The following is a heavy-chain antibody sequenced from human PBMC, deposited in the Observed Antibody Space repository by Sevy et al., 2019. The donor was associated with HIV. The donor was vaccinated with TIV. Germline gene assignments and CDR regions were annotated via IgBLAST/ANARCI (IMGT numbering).Heavy chain of an antibody. V-gene: IGHV1-18*01. CDR3: ARDAVTTSAFDI. CDR2: ISAYNGNT. CDR1: GYTFTSYG. D-gene: IGHD4-17*01. J-gene: IGHJ3*02. Sequence: ALVKVSCKASGYTFTSYGISWVRQAPGQGLEWMGWISAYNGNTNYAQKLQGRVTMTTDTSTSTAYMELRSLRSDDTAVYYCARDAVTTSAFDIWGQGTMVTVSS.